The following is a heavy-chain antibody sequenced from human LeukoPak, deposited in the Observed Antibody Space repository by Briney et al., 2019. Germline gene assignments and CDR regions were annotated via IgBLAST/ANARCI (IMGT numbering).Heavy chain of an antibody. CDR2: ISSSSRTI. J-gene: IGHJ4*02. CDR3: ARDLGTVASYLFDF. D-gene: IGHD6-19*01. Sequence: GGSLRLSCAASGFTLSYSNMNWVRQAPGKGLEWVSYISSSSRTIHYADSVKGRFTISRDNGKNSLYLQMNSLRAEDTAVYYCARDLGTVASYLFDFWGQGTLVTVSS. V-gene: IGHV3-48*01. CDR1: GFTLSYSN.